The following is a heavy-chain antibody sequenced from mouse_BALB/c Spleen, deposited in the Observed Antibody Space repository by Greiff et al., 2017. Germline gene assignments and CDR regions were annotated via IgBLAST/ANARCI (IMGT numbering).Heavy chain of an antibody. J-gene: IGHJ2*01. CDR1: GFTFSSYA. CDR3: ARGDYGNYEGGY. V-gene: IGHV5-6-5*01. D-gene: IGHD2-1*01. Sequence: EVKLMESGGGLVKPGGSLKLSCAASGFTFSSYAMSWVRQTPEKRLEWVASISSGGSTYYPDSVKGRFTISRDNARNILYLQMRSLRSEDTAMYYCARGDYGNYEGGYWGQGTTLTVSS. CDR2: ISSGGST.